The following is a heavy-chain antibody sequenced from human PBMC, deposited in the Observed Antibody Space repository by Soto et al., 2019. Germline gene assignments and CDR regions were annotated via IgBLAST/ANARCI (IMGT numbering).Heavy chain of an antibody. CDR2: ISYDGSNK. CDR1: GFTFSSYA. J-gene: IGHJ4*02. Sequence: PGGSLRLSCAASGFTFSSYAMHWVRQAPGKGLEWVAVISYDGSNKYYADSVKGRFTISRDNSKNTLYLQMNSLRAEDTAVYYCARGTSVVEMATINYWGQGTLVTVSS. V-gene: IGHV3-30-3*01. CDR3: ARGTSVVEMATINY. D-gene: IGHD5-12*01.